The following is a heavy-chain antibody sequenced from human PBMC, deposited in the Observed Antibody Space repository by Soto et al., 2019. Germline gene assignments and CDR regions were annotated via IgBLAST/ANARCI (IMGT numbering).Heavy chain of an antibody. CDR3: ARGGYSYGSYYYGMDV. Sequence: PSETLSLTCTVSGGSISSYYWSWIRQPPGKGLEWIGYIYYSGSTNYNPSLKSRVTISVDTSKNQFSLKLSSVTAADTAVYYRARGGYSYGSYYYGMDVWGQGTTVTVSS. CDR2: IYYSGST. V-gene: IGHV4-59*01. CDR1: GGSISSYY. D-gene: IGHD5-18*01. J-gene: IGHJ6*02.